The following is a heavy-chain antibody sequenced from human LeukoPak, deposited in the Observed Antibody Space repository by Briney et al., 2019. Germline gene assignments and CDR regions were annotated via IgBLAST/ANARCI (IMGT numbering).Heavy chain of an antibody. J-gene: IGHJ4*02. CDR2: IYYSGST. D-gene: IGHD1-26*01. CDR3: ARDSGSYYPFDY. CDR1: GGSISTFY. V-gene: IGHV4-59*01. Sequence: SETLSLTCTVSGGSISTFYWSWIRQPPGKGLEWIGYIYYSGSTNYNPSLKSRLTISVDTSKNQFSLKLSSVTAADTAVYYCARDSGSYYPFDYWGQGTLVTVSS.